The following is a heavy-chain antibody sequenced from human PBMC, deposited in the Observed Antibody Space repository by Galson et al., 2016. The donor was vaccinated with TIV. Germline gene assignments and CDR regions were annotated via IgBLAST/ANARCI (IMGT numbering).Heavy chain of an antibody. CDR2: FDPEQHKK. D-gene: IGHD2/OR15-2a*01. CDR1: GDSLSDLS. V-gene: IGHV1-24*01. CDR3: ASVAWFPGLSLDN. Sequence: SCKVSGDSLSDLSMHWARQAPGKGLEWMGGFDPEQHKKIYAQKLQGRVTLTEDTSTDTAFLELSSLSFEDTAVYYCASVAWFPGLSLDNWGQGTLVIVSS. J-gene: IGHJ4*02.